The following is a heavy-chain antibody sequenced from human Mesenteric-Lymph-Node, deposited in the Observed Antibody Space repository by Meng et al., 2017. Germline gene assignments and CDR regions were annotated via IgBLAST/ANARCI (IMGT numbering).Heavy chain of an antibody. J-gene: IGHJ4*02. CDR1: GGSISSSNW. CDR2: FYHSGST. D-gene: IGHD3-9*01. Sequence: QRQVPGPGPVRLKPSRTLSLTCAVAGGSISSSNWWSWVRQPPGKVLEWIGVFYHSGSTYYNPSLKSRAITSDDTYKNHFFLKLSSVTADETAVYYWARPGYNEDYSQNWGQGTLVTVSS. V-gene: IGHV4-4*02. CDR3: ARPGYNEDYSQN.